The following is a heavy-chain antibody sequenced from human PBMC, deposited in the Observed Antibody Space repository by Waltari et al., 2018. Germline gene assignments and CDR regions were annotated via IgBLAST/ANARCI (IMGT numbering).Heavy chain of an antibody. CDR2: IYYSGST. CDR3: ARSVREVGATRAFFDY. V-gene: IGHV4-59*01. CDR1: GGSISSYS. D-gene: IGHD1-26*01. J-gene: IGHJ4*02. Sequence: QVQLQESGPGLVKPSETLSLTCTVSGGSISSYSWSWIRQPPGKGLEWIGYIYYSGSTNYNPSLKSRVTISVDTSKNQFSLKLSSVTAADTAVYYCARSVREVGATRAFFDYWGQGTLVTVSS.